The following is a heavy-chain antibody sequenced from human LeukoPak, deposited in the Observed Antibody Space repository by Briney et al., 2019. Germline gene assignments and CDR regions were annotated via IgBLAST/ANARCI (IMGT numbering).Heavy chain of an antibody. V-gene: IGHV4-59*01. CDR3: ARGAFVVVETSGDYFDY. CDR1: GGSISSYY. CDR2: IYYSGST. J-gene: IGHJ4*02. Sequence: SETLSLTCTVSGGSISSYYWSWIRQPPGKGLEWIGYIYYSGSTNYNPSLKSRVTISVDTSKNQFSLKLSSVTAADTAVYYCARGAFVVVETSGDYFDYWGQGTLVTVSS. D-gene: IGHD2-2*01.